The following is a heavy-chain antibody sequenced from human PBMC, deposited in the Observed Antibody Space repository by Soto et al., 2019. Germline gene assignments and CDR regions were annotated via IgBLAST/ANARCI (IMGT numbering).Heavy chain of an antibody. CDR3: ARDMRGGNWFDP. J-gene: IGHJ5*02. CDR2: ISSSSSYI. CDR1: GFTFSSYS. D-gene: IGHD2-2*01. V-gene: IGHV3-21*01. Sequence: GGSLRLSCAASGFTFSSYSMNWVRQAPGKGLEWVSSISSSSSYIYYADSVKGRFTISRDNAKNSLYLQMNSLRAEDTAVYYCARDMRGGNWFDPWGQGTLVTVSS.